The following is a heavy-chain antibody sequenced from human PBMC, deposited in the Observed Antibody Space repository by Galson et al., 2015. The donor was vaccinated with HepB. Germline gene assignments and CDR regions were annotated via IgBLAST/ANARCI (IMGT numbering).Heavy chain of an antibody. CDR3: ARAPLIRGVIVPWYYGMDV. V-gene: IGHV6-1*01. CDR1: GDSVSSNSAA. D-gene: IGHD3-10*01. Sequence: CAISGDSVSSNSAAWNWIRQSPSRGLEWLGRTYYKSKWSNEYAVSMKSRLTIKPDTSKNQFSLQLNSVTPEDTAIYYCARAPLIRGVIVPWYYGMDVWGQGTTVTVSS. J-gene: IGHJ6*02. CDR2: TYYKSKWSN.